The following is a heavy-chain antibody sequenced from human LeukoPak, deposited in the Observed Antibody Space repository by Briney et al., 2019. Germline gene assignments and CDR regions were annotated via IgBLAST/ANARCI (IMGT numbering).Heavy chain of an antibody. CDR2: ISSSSSYI. Sequence: GGSLRLSCAASGFTFSSYSMNWVRQAPGKGLEWVSSISSSSSYIYYADSVKGRFTISRDNTKNSLYLQMNSLRAEDTAVYYCARDGGIFCSSTSCNKQDYWGQGTLVTVSS. CDR3: ARDGGIFCSSTSCNKQDY. CDR1: GFTFSSYS. J-gene: IGHJ4*02. D-gene: IGHD2-2*01. V-gene: IGHV3-21*01.